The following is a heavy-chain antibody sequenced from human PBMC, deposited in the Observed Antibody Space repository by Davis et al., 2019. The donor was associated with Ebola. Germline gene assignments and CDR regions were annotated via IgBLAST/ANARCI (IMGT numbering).Heavy chain of an antibody. CDR1: GGSISNYY. Sequence: MPSETLSLTCTVSGGSISNYYWSWIRQPPGKGLEWIGYIYYSGSTNYNPSLKSRVTISVDTSKNQFSLKLSPVTAADTAVYYCARGRGYYDSSGYYSRYWYFDLWGRGTLVTVSS. CDR3: ARGRGYYDSSGYYSRYWYFDL. CDR2: IYYSGST. J-gene: IGHJ2*01. D-gene: IGHD3-22*01. V-gene: IGHV4-59*01.